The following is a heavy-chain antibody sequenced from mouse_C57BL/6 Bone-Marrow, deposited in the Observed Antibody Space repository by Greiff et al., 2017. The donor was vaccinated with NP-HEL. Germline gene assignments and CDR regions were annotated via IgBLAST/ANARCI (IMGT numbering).Heavy chain of an antibody. J-gene: IGHJ3*01. CDR3: SREGFAS. CDR1: GYTFTSYW. V-gene: IGHV1-52*01. CDR2: IDPSDSET. Sequence: QVQLQQAGAELVRPGSSVKLSCKASGYTFTSYWMHWVKQRPIQGLEWIGNIDPSDSETHYNQHFKDKATLTVDKSSSTAYLQLSSLTSEDSAVYYCSREGFASWGPGTLVTVSA.